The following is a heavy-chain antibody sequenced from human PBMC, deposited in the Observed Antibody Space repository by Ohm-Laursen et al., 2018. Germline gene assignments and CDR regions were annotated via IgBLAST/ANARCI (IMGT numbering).Heavy chain of an antibody. D-gene: IGHD1-26*01. CDR1: GFTISTYW. CDR3: AVSPRVKWD. J-gene: IGHJ4*02. V-gene: IGHV3-74*01. CDR2: IKGDGSST. Sequence: SLRLSCAASGFTISTYWMHWVRQAPGKGLEWVSRIKGDGSSTTYADSVKGRFTISRDNAKNSLYLQMNSLRADDTAVYYCAVSPRVKWDWGQGTLVTVSS.